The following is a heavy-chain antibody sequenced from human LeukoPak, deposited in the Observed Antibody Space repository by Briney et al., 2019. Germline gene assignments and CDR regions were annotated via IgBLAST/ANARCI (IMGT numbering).Heavy chain of an antibody. J-gene: IGHJ4*02. V-gene: IGHV3-48*01. CDR1: GLTFSTYS. CDR3: ASIYYDFWSGYLDY. Sequence: GGSLRLSCVASGLTFSTYSMNWVRQAPGKGLEWVSYISSSSSNICYADSVKGRFTISRDNAKKSLYLQMNSLRAEDTAVYYCASIYYDFWSGYLDYWGQGTLVTVSS. D-gene: IGHD3-3*01. CDR2: ISSSSSNI.